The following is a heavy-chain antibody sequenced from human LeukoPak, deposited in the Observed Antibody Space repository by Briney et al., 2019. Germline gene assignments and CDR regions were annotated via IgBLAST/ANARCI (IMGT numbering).Heavy chain of an antibody. V-gene: IGHV4-30-4*08. CDR2: IYYSGTT. CDR1: GGSISSGDYY. Sequence: SQTLSLTCTVSGGSISSGDYYWGWIRQPPGKGLEWIGYIYYSGTTYYNPSLKSRLTISLDTSKNQFFLKLNSVTAADPAVYYCATTGYAFRGGEFWGQGTLVTVSS. CDR3: ATTGYAFRGGEF. J-gene: IGHJ4*02. D-gene: IGHD3-16*01.